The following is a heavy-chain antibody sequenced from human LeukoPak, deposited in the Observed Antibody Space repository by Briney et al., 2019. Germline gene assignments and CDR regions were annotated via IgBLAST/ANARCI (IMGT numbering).Heavy chain of an antibody. J-gene: IGHJ4*02. V-gene: IGHV3-11*01. D-gene: IGHD3/OR15-3a*01. CDR1: GFTLSDYY. CDR3: AGDAMGPGLAGY. CDR2: VSSSGNTI. Sequence: GGSLRLSCAASGFTLSDYYMNWIRQAPGKGLEWVSYVSSSGNTIYYADSVQGRFTISRDNAKNSLYLQMSSLRAEDTAAYYCAGDAMGPGLAGYWGQGTLVTVSS.